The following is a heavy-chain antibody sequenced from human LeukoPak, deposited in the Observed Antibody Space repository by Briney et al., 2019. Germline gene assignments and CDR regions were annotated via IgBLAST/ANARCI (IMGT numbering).Heavy chain of an antibody. CDR1: GGTFNSYA. J-gene: IGHJ6*03. CDR2: IIPTFGTA. CDR3: ARSGPYYYYYYMDV. V-gene: IGHV1-69*05. D-gene: IGHD2-8*02. Sequence: SVKVSCKASGGTFNSYAISWVRQAPGQGLEWMGGIIPTFGTANYAQRFQGRVTMTTDTSTSTAYMELRSLRSDDTAVYYCARSGPYYYYYYMDVWGKGTTVTISS.